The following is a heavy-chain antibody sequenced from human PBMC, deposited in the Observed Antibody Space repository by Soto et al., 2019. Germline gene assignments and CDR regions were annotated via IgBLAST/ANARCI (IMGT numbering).Heavy chain of an antibody. Sequence: QVQLQESGPGLVKPSQTLSLTCTVSGGSISSGGYYWSWIRQRPGKGREWIGDIYYSGSTYYNPSLKSRVTIPVDTSKNQCSLKLSSVTAADTAVYYCARAYCGGDCYHNNWFDPWGQGTLVTVSS. J-gene: IGHJ5*02. CDR1: GGSISSGGYY. D-gene: IGHD2-21*02. V-gene: IGHV4-31*03. CDR3: ARAYCGGDCYHNNWFDP. CDR2: IYYSGST.